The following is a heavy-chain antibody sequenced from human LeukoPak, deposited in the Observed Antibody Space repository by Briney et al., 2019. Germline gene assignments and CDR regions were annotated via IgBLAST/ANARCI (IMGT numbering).Heavy chain of an antibody. Sequence: GRSLRLSCAASGFSFSSYGMHWVRQAPGKGLEWVGRIKSKTDGGTTDYAAPVKGRFTISRDDSKNTLYLQMNSLKTEDTAVYYCTTGLRAADTNWGVGTLVTVSS. V-gene: IGHV3-15*01. D-gene: IGHD6-13*01. CDR3: TTGLRAADTN. CDR1: GFSFSSYG. J-gene: IGHJ4*02. CDR2: IKSKTDGGTT.